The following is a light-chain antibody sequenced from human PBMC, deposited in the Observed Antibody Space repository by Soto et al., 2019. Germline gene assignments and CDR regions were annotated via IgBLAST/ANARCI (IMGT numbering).Light chain of an antibody. CDR2: DVS. V-gene: IGLV2-14*03. CDR1: SNDVGAYNY. CDR3: TSYTSSRTYV. J-gene: IGLJ1*01. Sequence: QSALTQPASVSGSPGQSITVSCTGTSNDVGAYNYVSWNQQHPGTAPKLMIYDVSNRPSGVSNRFSGSKSGNTASLTISGLQAEDEADYYCTSYTSSRTYVFGTGTKLTVL.